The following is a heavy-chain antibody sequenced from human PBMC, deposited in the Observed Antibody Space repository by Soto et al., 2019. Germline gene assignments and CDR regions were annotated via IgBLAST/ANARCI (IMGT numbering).Heavy chain of an antibody. Sequence: SETLSLTCTVSGGSISSSSYYWGWIRQPPGKGLEWIGSIYYSGSTYYNPSLKSRVTISVDTSKNQFSLKLSSVTAADTAVYYCASWWWLLWFGDHPRPNDAFDIWGQGTMVTVSS. V-gene: IGHV4-39*01. CDR1: GGSISSSSYY. CDR3: ASWWWLLWFGDHPRPNDAFDI. CDR2: IYYSGST. D-gene: IGHD3-10*01. J-gene: IGHJ3*02.